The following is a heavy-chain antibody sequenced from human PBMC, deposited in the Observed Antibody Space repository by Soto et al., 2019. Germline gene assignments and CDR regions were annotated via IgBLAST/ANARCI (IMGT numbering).Heavy chain of an antibody. CDR3: AGILAVTPRWFDP. V-gene: IGHV3-11*01. CDR2: ISSSGSTI. Sequence: GGSLRLSCAASGFTFSDYYMSWIRQAPGKGLEWVSYISSSGSTIYYADSVKGRFTISRDNAKNSLYLQMNSLRAEDTAVYYCAGILAVTPRWFDPWGQGTLVTVSS. CDR1: GFTFSDYY. J-gene: IGHJ5*02. D-gene: IGHD4-17*01.